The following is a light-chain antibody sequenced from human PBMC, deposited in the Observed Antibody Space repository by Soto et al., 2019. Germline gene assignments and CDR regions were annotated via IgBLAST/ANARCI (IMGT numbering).Light chain of an antibody. J-gene: IGKJ2*01. CDR1: QSVSSN. CDR3: QHYYNWPPYT. V-gene: IGKV3-15*01. CDR2: GAS. Sequence: EIEMTQSPATLSVSPGERATLSCRASQSVSSNLAWYQQKPGQAPRLLIYGASTRATDIPARFSGGGSGTEFTLTVSSVQSEDVAVYFCQHYYNWPPYTFGQGTKLEIK.